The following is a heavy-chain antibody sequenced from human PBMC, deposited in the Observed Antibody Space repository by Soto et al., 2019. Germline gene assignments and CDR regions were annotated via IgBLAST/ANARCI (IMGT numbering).Heavy chain of an antibody. Sequence: EVQLLESGGGLVQPGGSLEVSCRGSGFNFGNYAMSWVRQAPGKGPEWVSSVGGGGSDTDYADSVRGRFTISRDNSRNTLYLHMNSLRAEDTAIYFCVKDFIPRNSIYDPFDIWGQGTTVTVSS. D-gene: IGHD2-21*01. CDR3: VKDFIPRNSIYDPFDI. V-gene: IGHV3-23*01. CDR1: GFNFGNYA. J-gene: IGHJ3*02. CDR2: VGGGGSDT.